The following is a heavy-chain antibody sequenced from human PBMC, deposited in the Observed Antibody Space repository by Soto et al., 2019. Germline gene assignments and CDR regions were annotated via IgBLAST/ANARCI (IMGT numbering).Heavy chain of an antibody. J-gene: IGHJ4*02. CDR2: IYYSGST. CDR1: GGSISSYY. CDR3: ARVRRGVAHHFDY. D-gene: IGHD3-10*01. Sequence: SETLSLTCTVSGGSISSYYWSWIRQPPGKGLEWIGYIYYSGSTNYNPSLKSRVTISVDTSKNQFSLKLSSVTAADTAVYYCARVRRGVAHHFDYWGQGTLVTVSS. V-gene: IGHV4-59*01.